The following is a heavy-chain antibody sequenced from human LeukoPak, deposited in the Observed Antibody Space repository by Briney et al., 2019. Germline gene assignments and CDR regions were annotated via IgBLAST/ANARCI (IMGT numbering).Heavy chain of an antibody. J-gene: IGHJ4*02. CDR1: GGSISSYY. V-gene: IGHV4-59*01. CDR3: ATSPIQLWLPFDY. D-gene: IGHD5-18*01. CDR2: IYYSGST. Sequence: SETLSLTCTVSGGSISSYYWSWIRQPPGKGLEWIGYIYYSGSTNYNPSLKSRVTISVDTSKNQFSLKLSSVTAADTAVYCCATSPIQLWLPFDYWGQGTLVTVSS.